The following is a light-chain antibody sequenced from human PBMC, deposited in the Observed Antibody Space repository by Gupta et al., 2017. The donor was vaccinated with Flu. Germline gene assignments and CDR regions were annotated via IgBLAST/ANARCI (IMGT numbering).Light chain of an antibody. V-gene: IGKV3-20*01. CDR1: QSVSSSY. Sequence: EIVLTQSPGTLSLSPGERSTLSCRASQSVSSSYLAWYQQKPGQAPRLLIYGASSRANGFPDRFSGSGSGTEFTLTISRREPEDFAVYYCQHEGSSPWTFGQGTKVEIK. CDR3: QHEGSSPWT. CDR2: GAS. J-gene: IGKJ1*01.